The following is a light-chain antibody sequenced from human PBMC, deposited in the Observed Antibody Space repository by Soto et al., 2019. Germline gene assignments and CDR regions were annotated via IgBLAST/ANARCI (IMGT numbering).Light chain of an antibody. CDR2: GAS. J-gene: IGKJ2*01. Sequence: EIVLTQSPATLSLSPGERATLSCRASQSVSSYLAWYQQKPGQAPRLLIYGASNRATGIPARFSGSGSGTDFAFTITSLEPEDFAVYYCQQRGNWPLYTFGQGTKLEIK. CDR1: QSVSSY. V-gene: IGKV3-11*01. CDR3: QQRGNWPLYT.